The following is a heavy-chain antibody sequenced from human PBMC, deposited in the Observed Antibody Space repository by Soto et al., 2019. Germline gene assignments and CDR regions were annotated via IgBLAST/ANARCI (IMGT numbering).Heavy chain of an antibody. CDR3: ASVCTNGVCYSDTYFDY. D-gene: IGHD2-8*01. CDR1: GFTFSDYY. Sequence: GGSLRLSCAASGFTFSDYYMSWIRQAPGKGLEWVSYISSSSSYTNYADSVKGRFTISRDNAKNSLYLQMNSLRAEDTAVYYCASVCTNGVCYSDTYFDYWGQGTLVTVSS. V-gene: IGHV3-11*06. CDR2: ISSSSSYT. J-gene: IGHJ4*02.